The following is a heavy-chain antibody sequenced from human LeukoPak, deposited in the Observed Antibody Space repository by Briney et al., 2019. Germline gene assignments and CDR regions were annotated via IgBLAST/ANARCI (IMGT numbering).Heavy chain of an antibody. CDR3: AKEGGLRFLEWLPPWFDP. CDR2: ISYDGSNK. D-gene: IGHD3-3*01. Sequence: GRSLRLSCAASGFTFSSYGMHWVRQAPGKGLEWVAVISYDGSNKYYADSVKGRFTISRDNSKNTLYLQMNSLRAEDTAVYYCAKEGGLRFLEWLPPWFDPWGQGTLVTVSS. V-gene: IGHV3-30*18. CDR1: GFTFSSYG. J-gene: IGHJ5*02.